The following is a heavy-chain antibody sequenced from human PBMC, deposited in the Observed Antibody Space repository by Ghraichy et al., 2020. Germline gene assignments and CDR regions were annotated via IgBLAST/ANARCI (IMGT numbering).Heavy chain of an antibody. CDR2: INPSGGST. CDR1: GYTFTSYY. Sequence: ASVTVSCKASGYTFTSYYMHWVRQAPGQGLEWMGIINPSGGSTSYAQKFQGRVTMTRETSTSTVYMELSSLRSEDTAVYYCARVRRFLEWFGSEDYGMGGDYGMDVWGQGTTVTVSS. V-gene: IGHV1-46*01. D-gene: IGHD3-3*01. J-gene: IGHJ6*02. CDR3: ARVRRFLEWFGSEDYGMGGDYGMDV.